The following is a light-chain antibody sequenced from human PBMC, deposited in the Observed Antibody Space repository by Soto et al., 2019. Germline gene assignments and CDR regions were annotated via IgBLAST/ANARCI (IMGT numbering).Light chain of an antibody. Sequence: DIQMTQSTSSLSASVGGTVTITCRASQSISSWLAWYQQKPGKAPNLLIYKASSLESGVPSRFSGSGSGTEFSLTISSLQPDDIATYYCQQYDSYSWTFGQGTKV. CDR2: KAS. CDR1: QSISSW. J-gene: IGKJ1*01. V-gene: IGKV1-5*03. CDR3: QQYDSYSWT.